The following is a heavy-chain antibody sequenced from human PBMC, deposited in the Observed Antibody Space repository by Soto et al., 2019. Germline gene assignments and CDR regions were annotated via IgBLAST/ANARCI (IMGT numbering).Heavy chain of an antibody. CDR3: AKDGGGGYQPPNYYYYGLDV. V-gene: IGHV3-30*18. Sequence: PGGSLRLSCVGSEFTFSSHGMHWVRQARGKGLEWVAVISYDGSYEYYTDSVKGRFTISRDNSKNTLYLQMNSLRGEDTGVYYCAKDGGGGYQPPNYYYYGLDVWGQGSTVTVSS. J-gene: IGHJ6*02. D-gene: IGHD5-12*01. CDR1: EFTFSSHG. CDR2: ISYDGSYE.